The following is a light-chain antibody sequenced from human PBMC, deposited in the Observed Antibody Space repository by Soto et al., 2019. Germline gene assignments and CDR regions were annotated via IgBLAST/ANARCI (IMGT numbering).Light chain of an antibody. J-gene: IGLJ1*01. V-gene: IGLV1-40*01. Sequence: QSVLTHPPSLSGAPGQRVTISCTGSGCNIGAGYDLHWYQQLPGTAPKLLISGNSNRPSGVPDRFSGSKSGTSASLAITGLQAEDEADYYCQSYDSSLSAYVFGTGTKVSGL. CDR3: QSYDSSLSAYV. CDR1: GCNIGAGYD. CDR2: GNS.